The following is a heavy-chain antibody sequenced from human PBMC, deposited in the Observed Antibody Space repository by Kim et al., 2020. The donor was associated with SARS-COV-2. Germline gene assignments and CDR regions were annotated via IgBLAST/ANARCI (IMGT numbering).Heavy chain of an antibody. J-gene: IGHJ4*02. CDR1: GFTFSSYT. CDR3: AGAYRSGWYYFDY. CDR2: ISSSSGYI. V-gene: IGHV3-21*01. D-gene: IGHD6-19*01. Sequence: GGSLRLSCAASGFTFSSYTMNWVRQAPGKGLEWVSSISSSSGYIYYADSVKGRFTISRDNAKNSLYLQMNSLRAEDTAVYYCAGAYRSGWYYFDYWGQGTLVTVSS.